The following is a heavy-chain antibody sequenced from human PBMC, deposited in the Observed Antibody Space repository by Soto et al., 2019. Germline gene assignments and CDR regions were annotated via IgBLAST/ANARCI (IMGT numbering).Heavy chain of an antibody. V-gene: IGHV3-23*01. CDR3: AKIHYDFWSGYYDY. CDR1: GFAFSSAA. D-gene: IGHD3-3*01. Sequence: GSSLRPSSASPGFAFSSAALSWVRQAPGKGLEWVSAISGSGGSTYYADSVKGRFTISRDNSKNTLYLQMNSLRAEDTAVYYCAKIHYDFWSGYYDYWGQGT. CDR2: ISGSGGST. J-gene: IGHJ4*02.